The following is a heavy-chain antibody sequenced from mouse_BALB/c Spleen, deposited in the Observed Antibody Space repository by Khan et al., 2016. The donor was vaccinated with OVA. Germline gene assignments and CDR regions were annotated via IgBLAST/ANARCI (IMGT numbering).Heavy chain of an antibody. V-gene: IGHV5-6*01. D-gene: IGHD4-1*01. J-gene: IGHJ3*01. CDR1: GFTFSPYS. Sequence: EVQGVESGGDLVKSGGSLKLSCAASGFTFSPYSMSWVRQTPDKRLEWVATISSDGDYTYYPDSVKGRFNISRDNAKNTLYLQMSTLTSDDTAMYYCATHLTGAFAYWGQGTLVTVSA. CDR2: ISSDGDYT. CDR3: ATHLTGAFAY.